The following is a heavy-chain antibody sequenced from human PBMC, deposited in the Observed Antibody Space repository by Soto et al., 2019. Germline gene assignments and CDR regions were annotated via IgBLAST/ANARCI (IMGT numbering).Heavy chain of an antibody. CDR2: ILHDGSAE. CDR3: ARSRDGYSFYFYYGMDV. Sequence: GGSLRLSCAASGFTFTSYDMHWVRQAPGKGLEWMALILHDGSAEHYVDSVKGRFTISRDNSKSTLYLQMNSLRAEDTSVYYCARSRDGYSFYFYYGMDVWGQGTTVTVSS. CDR1: GFTFTSYD. D-gene: IGHD4-4*01. V-gene: IGHV3-30*03. J-gene: IGHJ6*02.